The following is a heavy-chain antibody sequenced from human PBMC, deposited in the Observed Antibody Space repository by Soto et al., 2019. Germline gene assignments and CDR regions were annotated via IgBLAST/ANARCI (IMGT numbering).Heavy chain of an antibody. CDR3: ARGIARDDFWSGYYTGTGPRTENWFDP. J-gene: IGHJ5*02. D-gene: IGHD3-3*01. CDR2: IYYSGST. CDR1: GGSFSGYY. Sequence: SETLSLTCAVYGGSFSGYYWSWIRQHPGKGLEWIGYIYYSGSTYYNPSLKSRVTISVDTSKNQFSLKLSSVTAADTAVYYCARGIARDDFWSGYYTGTGPRTENWFDPWGQGTLVTVSS. V-gene: IGHV4-31*11.